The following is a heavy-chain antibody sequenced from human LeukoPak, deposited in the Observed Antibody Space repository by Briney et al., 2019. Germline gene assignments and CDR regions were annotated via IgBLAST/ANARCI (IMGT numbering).Heavy chain of an antibody. CDR3: ARETEAGPGGNWFDP. CDR1: GGSISSGGYY. J-gene: IGHJ5*02. Sequence: SSETLSLTCTVSGGSISSGGYYWSWIRQHPGKGLEWIGYIYYSGSTYYNPSLRSRVTISVDTSKNQFSLKLSSVTAADTAVYYCARETEAGPGGNWFDPWGQGTLVTVSP. CDR2: IYYSGST. V-gene: IGHV4-31*03. D-gene: IGHD2-15*01.